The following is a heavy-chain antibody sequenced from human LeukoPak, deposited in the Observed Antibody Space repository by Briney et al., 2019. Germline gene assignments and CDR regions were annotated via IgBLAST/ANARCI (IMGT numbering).Heavy chain of an antibody. CDR2: IKQDGSEK. Sequence: ETLSLTCTVSGGSISSGDYYWSWIRQPPGKGLEWVANIKQDGSEKYYVDSVKGRFTISRDNAKNSLYLQMNSLRAEDTAVYYCASHNYDFWSGYIYYFDNWGQGTLVTVSS. CDR3: ASHNYDFWSGYIYYFDN. D-gene: IGHD3-3*01. CDR1: GGSISSGDYY. V-gene: IGHV3-7*01. J-gene: IGHJ4*02.